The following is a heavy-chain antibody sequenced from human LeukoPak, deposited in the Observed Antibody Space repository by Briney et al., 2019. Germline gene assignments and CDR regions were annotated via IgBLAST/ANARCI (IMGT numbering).Heavy chain of an antibody. CDR2: IWDDGSNK. D-gene: IGHD3-16*01. CDR1: GFIFSTYG. CDR3: ARDGGRYSFDY. J-gene: IGHJ4*02. V-gene: IGHV3-33*01. Sequence: GGSLRLSCAASGFIFSTYGMHWVRLAPGKGLEWVAVIWDDGSNKNYADSVKGRVTISRDNSQNTLHLQMNSLRAEDTAIYYCARDGGRYSFDYWGQGTLVTVSS.